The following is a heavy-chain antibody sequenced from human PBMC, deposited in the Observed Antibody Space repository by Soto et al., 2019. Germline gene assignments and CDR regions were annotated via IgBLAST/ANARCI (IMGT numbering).Heavy chain of an antibody. D-gene: IGHD4-17*01. J-gene: IGHJ4*02. CDR3: ARDAHLRWHYFDY. CDR2: IYSGGST. CDR1: GFTVSSNY. V-gene: IGHV3-66*01. Sequence: GGSLRLSCAASGFTVSSNYMSWVRQAPGKGLEWVSVIYSGGSTYYADSVKGRFTISRDNSKNTLYLQMNSLRAEDTAVYYCARDAHLRWHYFDYWGQETLFTVSS.